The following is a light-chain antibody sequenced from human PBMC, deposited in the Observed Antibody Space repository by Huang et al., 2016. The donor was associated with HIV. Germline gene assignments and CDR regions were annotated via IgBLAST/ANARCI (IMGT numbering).Light chain of an antibody. J-gene: IGKJ3*01. V-gene: IGKV1-33*01. Sequence: DIQMTQSPSSLSASVGDSVTITCQASHDISNYLNWYQQKPGKAPKLLIYDASNVETGVPSRFSGSGSGTDFTFTISSLQPEDIATYYCQQYDNLPFTFGPGTKVDIK. CDR1: HDISNY. CDR3: QQYDNLPFT. CDR2: DAS.